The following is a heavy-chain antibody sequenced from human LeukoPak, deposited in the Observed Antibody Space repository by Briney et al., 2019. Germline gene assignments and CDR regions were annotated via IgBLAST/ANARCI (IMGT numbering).Heavy chain of an antibody. D-gene: IGHD5-24*01. CDR1: GYTFTGYY. CDR3: ARDLEMATIITTLGY. J-gene: IGHJ4*02. Sequence: GASVKVSCKASGYTFTGYYMHWVRQAPGQGLEWMGWINPNSGGTNYAQKFQGRVTMTRDTSISTAYMELSRLRSDDTAVYYCARDLEMATIITTLGYWGQGTLVAVSS. CDR2: INPNSGGT. V-gene: IGHV1-2*02.